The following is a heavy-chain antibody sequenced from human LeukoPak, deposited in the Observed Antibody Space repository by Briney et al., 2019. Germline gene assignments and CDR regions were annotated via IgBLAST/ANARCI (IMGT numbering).Heavy chain of an antibody. J-gene: IGHJ6*02. V-gene: IGHV1-8*01. CDR1: GYAFSNYG. Sequence: ASVKVSCKTSGYAFSNYGISWVRQAPGQGLEWMGWMNPNSGNTGYAQKFQGRVTMTRNTSISTAYMELSSLRSEDTAVYYCASMGSWYNYYYYGMDVWGQGTTVTVS. D-gene: IGHD6-13*01. CDR2: MNPNSGNT. CDR3: ASMGSWYNYYYYGMDV.